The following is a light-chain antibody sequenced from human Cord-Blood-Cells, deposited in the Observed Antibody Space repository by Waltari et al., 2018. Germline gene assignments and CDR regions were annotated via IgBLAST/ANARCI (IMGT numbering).Light chain of an antibody. CDR3: CSYAGSYTYV. V-gene: IGLV2-11*01. Sequence: QSALTPPRSVSGSPGQSVTISCPGPSSDVAGYNYVHWYQQHPGQAPKLMIYDVSKRPSGVPDRFSGSKSGNTASLTISGLQAEDEADYYCCSYAGSYTYVFGTGTKVTVL. CDR2: DVS. CDR1: SSDVAGYNY. J-gene: IGLJ1*01.